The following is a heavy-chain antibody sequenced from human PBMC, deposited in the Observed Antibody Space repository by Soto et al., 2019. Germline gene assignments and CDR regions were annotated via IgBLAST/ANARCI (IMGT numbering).Heavy chain of an antibody. Sequence: PGGSLRLSCAASGFTCSSYAMSWVRQAPGQGLEWVSYISSSGTTIYYADSVQGRFTISRDNAKNSLYLQMDTLRDEDTAVYYCARGSSWLDYWGQGTLVTVSS. CDR3: ARGSSWLDY. J-gene: IGHJ4*02. CDR2: ISSSGTTI. D-gene: IGHD6-13*01. CDR1: GFTCSSYA. V-gene: IGHV3-48*02.